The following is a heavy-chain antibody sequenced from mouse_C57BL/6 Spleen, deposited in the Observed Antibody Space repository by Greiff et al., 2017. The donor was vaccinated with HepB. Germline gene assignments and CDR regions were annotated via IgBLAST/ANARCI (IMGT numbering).Heavy chain of an antibody. D-gene: IGHD1-1*01. CDR2: ISSGGSYT. CDR3: ARQRSYGSDYFDY. V-gene: IGHV5-6*01. CDR1: GFTFSSYG. J-gene: IGHJ2*01. Sequence: EVQLQESGGDLVKPGGSLKLSCAASGFTFSSYGMSWVRQTPDKRLEWVATISSGGSYTYYPDSVKGRFTISRDNAKNTLYLQMSSLKSEDTAMYYCARQRSYGSDYFDYWGQGTTLTVSS.